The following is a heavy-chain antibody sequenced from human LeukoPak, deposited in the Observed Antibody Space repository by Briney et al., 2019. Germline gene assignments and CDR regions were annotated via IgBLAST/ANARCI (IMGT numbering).Heavy chain of an antibody. CDR3: ARRGYSYGYVGSNWFDP. D-gene: IGHD5-18*01. Sequence: PSETLSLTCAVYGGSFSGYYWSWIRQPPGKGLEWIGGINHSGSTNYNPSLKSRVTLSVDTSKNQFSLKLSSVTAADTAVYYCARRGYSYGYVGSNWFDPWGQGTLVTVSS. V-gene: IGHV4-34*01. J-gene: IGHJ5*02. CDR2: INHSGST. CDR1: GGSFSGYY.